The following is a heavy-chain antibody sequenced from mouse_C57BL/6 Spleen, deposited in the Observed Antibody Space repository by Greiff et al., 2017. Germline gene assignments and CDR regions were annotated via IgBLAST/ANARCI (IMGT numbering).Heavy chain of an antibody. CDR3: ARACGLLWYFDV. CDR2: IHPNSGST. CDR1: GYTFTSYW. D-gene: IGHD2-10*01. J-gene: IGHJ1*03. V-gene: IGHV1-64*01. Sequence: QVQLQQPGAELVKPGASVKLSCKASGYTFTSYWMHWVKQRPGQGLEWIGMIHPNSGSTNYNEKFKSKATLTVEKSSSTAYMQISGLTSDDSAVYYCARACGLLWYFDVWGTGTTVTVSS.